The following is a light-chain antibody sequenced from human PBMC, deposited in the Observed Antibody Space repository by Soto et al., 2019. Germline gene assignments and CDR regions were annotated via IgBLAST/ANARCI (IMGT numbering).Light chain of an antibody. Sequence: QSVLTQPPSASGSPGQSVTISCTGASSDIGSYNFVSWYQQHPDKAPKLLIYDVTQRPSGVPDRFSGSKSGNAASLTVAGVLAGDEADYYGTAYAGSNFPVVFGGGTTVSVL. CDR3: TAYAGSNFPVV. CDR1: SSDIGSYNF. V-gene: IGLV2-8*01. CDR2: DVT. J-gene: IGLJ2*01.